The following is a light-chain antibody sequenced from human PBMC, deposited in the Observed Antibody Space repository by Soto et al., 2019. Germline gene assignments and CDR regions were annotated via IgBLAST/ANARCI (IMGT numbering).Light chain of an antibody. CDR2: LNSDGSH. V-gene: IGLV4-69*01. J-gene: IGLJ3*02. CDR3: QTWGTGIRV. Sequence: QSVLTQSPSASASLGASVKLTCTLSSGHSSYAIAWHQQLPEKGPRYLMKLNSDGSHYKGDGIPDRFSGSSSGAERYLTISSLQSEDEADYYCQTWGTGIRVFGGGTKLTVL. CDR1: SGHSSYA.